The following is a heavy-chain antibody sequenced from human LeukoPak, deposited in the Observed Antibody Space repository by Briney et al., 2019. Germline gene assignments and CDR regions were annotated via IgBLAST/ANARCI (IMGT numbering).Heavy chain of an antibody. CDR1: GFTFSDAW. CDR3: TTNSRFHFQH. J-gene: IGHJ1*01. Sequence: GGSLRLSCAASGFTFSDAWMSWVRQAPGKGLEWVGRITSKTDGGTTDYAAPVKGRFTISRDDSKNTLYLQMNSLKTEDTAVYYCTTNSRFHFQHWGQGTLVTVSS. V-gene: IGHV3-15*01. CDR2: ITSKTDGGTT. D-gene: IGHD3-10*01.